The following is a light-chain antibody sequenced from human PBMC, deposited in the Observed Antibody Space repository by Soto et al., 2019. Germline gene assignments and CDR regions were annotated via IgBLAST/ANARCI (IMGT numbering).Light chain of an antibody. V-gene: IGKV3-11*01. CDR1: QSVNNY. J-gene: IGKJ1*01. Sequence: EIVLTQSPATLSLSPGERATLSCRASQSVNNYLAWYQQKPGQAPRLLIYDLFNRATGIPARFSGSGSGTDLTLTISSLENEDFEVYYCQQSNNWPTVGQGTKVDSK. CDR2: DLF. CDR3: QQSNNWPT.